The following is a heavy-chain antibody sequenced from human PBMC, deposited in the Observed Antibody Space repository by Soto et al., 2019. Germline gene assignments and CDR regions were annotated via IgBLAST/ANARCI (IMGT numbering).Heavy chain of an antibody. CDR2: ISGSGGST. J-gene: IGHJ1*01. CDR3: AKDSPVGVPLMRDLHD. D-gene: IGHD2-8*01. CDR1: GFTFSSYG. V-gene: IGHV3-23*01. Sequence: SSGASGFTFSSYGMSWVRQAPGKGLEWVSVISGSGGSTYYADSVKGRFTLSRDNSKNTVYLQMNSLRAEDTAVYYCAKDSPVGVPLMRDLHDWGQGTLVTVSS.